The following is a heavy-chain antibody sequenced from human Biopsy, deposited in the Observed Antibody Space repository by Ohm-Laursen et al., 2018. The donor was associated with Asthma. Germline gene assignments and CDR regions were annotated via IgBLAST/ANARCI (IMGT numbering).Heavy chain of an antibody. CDR3: ARDANIYYDSSGYYYNYYYGMDV. CDR2: IWHDGSNK. Sequence: SLRLSCAASGISFRTYGMHWVRQAPGKGLEWVALIWHDGSNKYYADSVKGRFTISRDNSNNTLYLQMSSLRAEDTAVYYCARDANIYYDSSGYYYNYYYGMDVWGQGTTVTVSS. J-gene: IGHJ6*02. D-gene: IGHD3-22*01. CDR1: GISFRTYG. V-gene: IGHV3-33*01.